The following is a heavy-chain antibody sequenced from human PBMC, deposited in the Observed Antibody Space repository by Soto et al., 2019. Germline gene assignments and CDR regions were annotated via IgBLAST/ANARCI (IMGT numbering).Heavy chain of an antibody. CDR2: IDWDDDK. CDR3: ARIPSGDTDYYYYYMDV. D-gene: IGHD4-17*01. J-gene: IGHJ6*03. CDR1: GFSLSTSGMC. Sequence: SGPTLVNPTQTLTLTCTFSGFSLSTSGMCVSWIRQPPGKALEWLARIDWDDDKYYSTSLKTRLTISKDTSKNQVVLTMTNMDPVDTATYYCARIPSGDTDYYYYYMDVWGKGTTVTSP. V-gene: IGHV2-70*11.